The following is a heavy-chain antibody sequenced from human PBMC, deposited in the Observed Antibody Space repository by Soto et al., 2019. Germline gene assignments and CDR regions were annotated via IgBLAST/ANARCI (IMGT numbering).Heavy chain of an antibody. J-gene: IGHJ4*02. D-gene: IGHD3-22*01. CDR1: GGTFSSYA. CDR3: ARDRENYYDSSGYYYFTKFDY. V-gene: IGHV1-69*13. Sequence: SVKVSCKASGGTFSSYAISWVRQAPGQGLEWMGGIIPIFGTANYAQKFQGRVTITADESTSTAYMELSSLRSEDTAVYYCARDRENYYDSSGYYYFTKFDYWGQGTLVTVSS. CDR2: IIPIFGTA.